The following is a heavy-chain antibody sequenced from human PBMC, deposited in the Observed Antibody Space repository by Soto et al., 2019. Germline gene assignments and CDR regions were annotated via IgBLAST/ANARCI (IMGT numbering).Heavy chain of an antibody. CDR1: GFTFDDYA. V-gene: IGHV3-9*01. D-gene: IGHD6-13*01. Sequence: GGSLRLSCAASGFTFDDYAMHWVRQAPGKGLEWVSGISWNSGSIGYADSVKGRFTISRDNAKNSLYLQMNSLRAEDTALYYCAKENVLSRPYYYYYYGMDVWGQGTTVTVS. J-gene: IGHJ6*02. CDR3: AKENVLSRPYYYYYYGMDV. CDR2: ISWNSGSI.